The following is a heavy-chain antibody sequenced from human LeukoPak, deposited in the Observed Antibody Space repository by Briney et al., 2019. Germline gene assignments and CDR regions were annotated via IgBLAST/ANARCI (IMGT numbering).Heavy chain of an antibody. CDR3: ARGIAAAGGFDY. V-gene: IGHV3-33*01. J-gene: IGHJ4*02. D-gene: IGHD6-13*01. CDR2: IWYDGSNK. Sequence: GGSLRLSCAASGFTFSSYGMHWVRQAPGKGLEWVAVIWYDGSNKYYADSVKGRFTISRDNSKNTLYLQMNSLRAEDTAVYYCARGIAAAGGFDYWGQGTLVTVSS. CDR1: GFTFSSYG.